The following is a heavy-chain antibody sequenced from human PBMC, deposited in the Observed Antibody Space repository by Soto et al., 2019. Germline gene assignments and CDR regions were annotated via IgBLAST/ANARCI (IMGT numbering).Heavy chain of an antibody. V-gene: IGHV3-30-3*01. CDR3: TRHWRY. CDR2: ISQDGTSK. CDR1: GFTFIRFS. J-gene: IGHJ4*02. Sequence: QVQLVESGGGVVQPGRSLRLSCAASGFTFIRFSMHWVRQAPGKGLEWVAVISQDGTSKWNADSVKGRFTISRDNSKSTLSLQMNSLRAEDTAVYYCTRHWRYWGQGTLVTVSS.